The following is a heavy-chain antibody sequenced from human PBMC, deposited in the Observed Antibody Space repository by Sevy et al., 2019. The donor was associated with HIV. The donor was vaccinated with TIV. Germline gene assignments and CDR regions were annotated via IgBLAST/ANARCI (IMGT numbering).Heavy chain of an antibody. V-gene: IGHV4-39*01. Sequence: SENLSLTCTVSGGSISSSSYYWGWIRQPPGKGLEWIGSIYYSGSTYYNPSLRSRVTISVDTSKNQFSLKLSSVTAADAAVHSCARHGTNYYYYYYMDVWGKGTTVTVSS. CDR1: GGSISSSSYY. CDR2: IYYSGST. J-gene: IGHJ6*03. D-gene: IGHD1-26*01. CDR3: ARHGTNYYYYYYMDV.